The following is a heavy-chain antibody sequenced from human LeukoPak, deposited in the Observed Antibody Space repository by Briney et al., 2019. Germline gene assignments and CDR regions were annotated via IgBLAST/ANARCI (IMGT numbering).Heavy chain of an antibody. D-gene: IGHD4-17*01. Sequence: PSETLSLTCTVSGGSISSYYWSWIRQPPGKGLEWIGYNYYSGSTNYNPSLKSRVTISVDTSKNQFSLKLSSVTAADTAVYYCARRRRVTVTKGGDYFDYWGQGTLVTVSS. J-gene: IGHJ4*02. CDR1: GGSISSYY. CDR3: ARRRRVTVTKGGDYFDY. CDR2: NYYSGST. V-gene: IGHV4-59*08.